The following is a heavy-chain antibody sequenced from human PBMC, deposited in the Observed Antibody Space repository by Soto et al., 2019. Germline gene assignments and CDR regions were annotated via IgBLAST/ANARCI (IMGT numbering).Heavy chain of an antibody. CDR1: GYSVSSNSAA. V-gene: IGHV6-1*01. Sequence: SQTLSLTCAISGYSVSSNSAAWNWIRQSPSRGLEWLGRTYYRSKWYNDYAVSVKSRITINPDTSKNQFSLQLNSVTPEDTAVYYCARDLGIAAADPYYYYYGMDVWGQGTTVTVSS. CDR3: ARDLGIAAADPYYYYYGMDV. CDR2: TYYRSKWYN. D-gene: IGHD6-13*01. J-gene: IGHJ6*02.